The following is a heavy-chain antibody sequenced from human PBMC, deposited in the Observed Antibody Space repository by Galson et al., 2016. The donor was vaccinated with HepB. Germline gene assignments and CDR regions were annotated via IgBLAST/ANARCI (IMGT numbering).Heavy chain of an antibody. CDR1: GYTFTTSG. CDR2: ISTYSGST. D-gene: IGHD2/OR15-2a*01. CDR3: ARDVQYRFDS. Sequence: SVKVSCKASGYTFTTSGISWVRQAPGQGLEWMGWISTYSGSTQYAQKFQGGLTLTTDSSTTTAYMELRSLRFDDTALYYCARDVQYRFDSWGQGTLVTVSS. J-gene: IGHJ4*02. V-gene: IGHV1-18*01.